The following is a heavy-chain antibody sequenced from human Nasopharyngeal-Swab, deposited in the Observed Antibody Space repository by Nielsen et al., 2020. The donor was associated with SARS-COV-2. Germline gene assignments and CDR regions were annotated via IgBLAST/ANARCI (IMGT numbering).Heavy chain of an antibody. CDR2: ISGSGSST. J-gene: IGHJ4*02. CDR1: GFTFSSYA. V-gene: IGHV3-23*01. D-gene: IGHD6-13*01. Sequence: GESLKISCAASGFTFSSYAMSWVRQAPEKGLEWVSTISGSGSSTYYADSVKGRFTISRDNSKNTLYLQMNRLRAEDTAVYYCAKGDSAAGSSSDYWGQGTLVTVSS. CDR3: AKGDSAAGSSSDY.